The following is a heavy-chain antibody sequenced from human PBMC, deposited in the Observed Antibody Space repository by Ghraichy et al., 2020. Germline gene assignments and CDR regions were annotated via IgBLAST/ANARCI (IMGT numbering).Heavy chain of an antibody. D-gene: IGHD3-10*01. Sequence: GESLNISCVASGVTFNNYAIMWVRQAPGKGLEWVSSLSGSGRSTFYADSVQGRFTVSRDNSENTLYLQMNSLRAEDTAVYYCAKGELPISMVQGVIPYYMDVWGKGTTVTVSS. V-gene: IGHV3-23*01. CDR1: GVTFNNYA. CDR2: LSGSGRST. CDR3: AKGELPISMVQGVIPYYMDV. J-gene: IGHJ6*03.